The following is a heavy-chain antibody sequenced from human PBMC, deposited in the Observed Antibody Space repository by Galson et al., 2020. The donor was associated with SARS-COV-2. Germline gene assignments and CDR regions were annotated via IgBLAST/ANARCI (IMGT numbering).Heavy chain of an antibody. J-gene: IGHJ5*01. Sequence: SCAASGFTFSHYGLHWVRQAPGKGLEWVAVISFDGTNKFYADSVKGRFLISRDNSKNTMSLQMNSLRPDDTGIYFCAKEQLPSLAYSSVWYDCWGQGTLVTVSS. V-gene: IGHV3-30*18. CDR3: AKEQLPSLAYSSVWYDC. CDR2: ISFDGTNK. D-gene: IGHD3-22*01. CDR1: GFTFSHYG.